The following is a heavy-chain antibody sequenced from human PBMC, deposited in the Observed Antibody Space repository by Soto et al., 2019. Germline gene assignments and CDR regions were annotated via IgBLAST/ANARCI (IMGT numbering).Heavy chain of an antibody. Sequence: SETLSLTCTVSGGSISSGGYYWSWIRQHPGKGLEWIGYIYYSGSTYYNPSLKSRVTISVDTSKNQFSLKLSSVTAADTAVYYCASNYGDYYSLGYWGQGTLVTVSS. J-gene: IGHJ4*02. CDR1: GGSISSGGYY. CDR2: IYYSGST. D-gene: IGHD4-17*01. V-gene: IGHV4-31*03. CDR3: ASNYGDYYSLGY.